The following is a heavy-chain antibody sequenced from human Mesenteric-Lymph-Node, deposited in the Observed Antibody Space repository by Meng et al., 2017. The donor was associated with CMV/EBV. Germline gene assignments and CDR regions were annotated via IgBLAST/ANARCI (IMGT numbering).Heavy chain of an antibody. CDR2: IRYDGSNK. CDR3: AKRAYDFWSGYYIY. Sequence: GESLKISCAASGFTFSSYGMHWVRQAPGKGLEWVAFIRYDGSNKYYADSVKGRFTISRDNSKNTLYLQMNSLRAEDTAVYYCAKRAYDFWSGYYIYWGQGTLVTVS. J-gene: IGHJ4*02. V-gene: IGHV3-30*02. D-gene: IGHD3-3*01. CDR1: GFTFSSYG.